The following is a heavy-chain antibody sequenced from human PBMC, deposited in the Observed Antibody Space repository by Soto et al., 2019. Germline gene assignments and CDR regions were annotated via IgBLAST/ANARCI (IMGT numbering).Heavy chain of an antibody. CDR2: VSYDGTNK. CDR1: GFTFSTYS. D-gene: IGHD2-2*01. J-gene: IGHJ6*02. Sequence: QVQLVESGGAVVQPGRSLRLSCAASGFTFSTYSMHWVRQAPGKGLEWVAVVSYDGTNKYYADSVKGRFTVSRDNSRNMMYLQMNSLRPEDTAVYYCARVIELYCSSSSCNSYGLDVWGLGTTVTVSS. CDR3: ARVIELYCSSSSCNSYGLDV. V-gene: IGHV3-30-3*01.